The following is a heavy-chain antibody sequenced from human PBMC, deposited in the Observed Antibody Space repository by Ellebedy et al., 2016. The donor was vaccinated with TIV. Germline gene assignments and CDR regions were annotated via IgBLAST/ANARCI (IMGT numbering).Heavy chain of an antibody. CDR2: IDPSDSYT. J-gene: IGHJ3*02. V-gene: IGHV5-10-1*01. Sequence: GGSLRLXXKGSGYSFTSYWISWVRQMPGKGLEWMGRIDPSDSYTNYSPSFQGHVTISADKSISTAYLQWSSLKASDTAMYYCARPRMGAVAGTGAFGLAFDIWGQGTMVTVSS. CDR3: ARPRMGAVAGTGAFGLAFDI. D-gene: IGHD6-19*01. CDR1: GYSFTSYW.